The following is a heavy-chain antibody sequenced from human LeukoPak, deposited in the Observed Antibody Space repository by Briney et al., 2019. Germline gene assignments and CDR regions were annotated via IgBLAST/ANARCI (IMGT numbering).Heavy chain of an antibody. V-gene: IGHV1-46*01. J-gene: IGHJ4*02. CDR1: GYTFTNYY. CDR2: INPSGGST. CDR3: ARASIPYSYSCSLDY. Sequence: ASVKVSCKASGYTFTNYYMHWVRQAPGQGLEWMGIINPSGGSTSYAQKFQGRVTMTRDTSTSTVYMELSSLRSEDTAVYYCARASIPYSYSCSLDYWGQGTLVTVSS. D-gene: IGHD5-18*01.